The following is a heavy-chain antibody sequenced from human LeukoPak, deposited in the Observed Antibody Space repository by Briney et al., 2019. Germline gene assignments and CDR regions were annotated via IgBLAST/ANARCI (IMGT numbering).Heavy chain of an antibody. CDR3: AKGLGFLPQFDY. D-gene: IGHD7-27*01. J-gene: IGHJ4*02. V-gene: IGHV3-23*01. CDR2: ISDRGDTT. Sequence: GGSLRLSCAVSGFTFHTEAMTWVRQGPGKGLEWVSTISDRGDTTYYTDSVKGRFTISRDNSKNTVYLQMNSLRAEDTALYYCAKGLGFLPQFDYWGQGTLVAVSS. CDR1: GFTFHTEA.